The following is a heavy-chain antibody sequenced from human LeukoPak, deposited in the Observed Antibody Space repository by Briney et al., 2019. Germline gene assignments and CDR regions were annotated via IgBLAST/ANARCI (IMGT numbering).Heavy chain of an antibody. CDR3: AKGIEYNNSWTFDY. J-gene: IGHJ4*02. V-gene: IGHV3-23*01. CDR2: ISNTGRST. Sequence: GGSLRLSCAASGFAFNNYAMNWVRQAPGKGLEWVSAISNTGRSTYYADSVKGRFTISRDNSKNTVFLQINSLRAEDTAVYYCAKGIEYNNSWTFDYWGQGTLVTVSS. CDR1: GFAFNNYA. D-gene: IGHD2/OR15-2a*01.